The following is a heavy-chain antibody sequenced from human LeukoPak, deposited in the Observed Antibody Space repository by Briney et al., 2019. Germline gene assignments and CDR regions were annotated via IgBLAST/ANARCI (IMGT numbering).Heavy chain of an antibody. CDR1: GGSISSGDYY. D-gene: IGHD2-15*01. V-gene: IGHV4-30-4*01. Sequence: SETLSLTCTVSGGSISSGDYYWSWIRQPPGKGLEWIGYIYYSGSTYYNPSLKSRVTISVDTSKNQFSLKLSSVTAADTAVYYCARGGKAAVRFDLWGRGTLDTVSS. CDR2: IYYSGST. J-gene: IGHJ2*01. CDR3: ARGGKAAVRFDL.